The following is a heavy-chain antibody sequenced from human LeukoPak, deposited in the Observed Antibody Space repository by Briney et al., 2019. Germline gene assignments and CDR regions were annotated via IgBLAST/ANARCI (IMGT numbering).Heavy chain of an antibody. V-gene: IGHV4-39*01. Sequence: PSETLSLTCTVSGGSISSSSYYWGWIRQPPGKGLEWIGSIYYSGSTYYNPSLKSRVTISVDTSKNQFSLKLSSVTAPDTAVYYCARIRAPNAFDIWGQGTMVTVSS. CDR2: IYYSGST. J-gene: IGHJ3*02. CDR3: ARIRAPNAFDI. CDR1: GGSISSSSYY.